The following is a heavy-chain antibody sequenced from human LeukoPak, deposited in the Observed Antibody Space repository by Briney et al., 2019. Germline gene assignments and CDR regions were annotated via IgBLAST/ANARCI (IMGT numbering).Heavy chain of an antibody. CDR2: IQHTGSA. CDR3: TRMTRGHDY. J-gene: IGHJ4*02. CDR1: GYSITSGYF. Sequence: ETLSLTCAVSGYSITSGYFWGWIRQPPGKGLEWIAIIQHTGSAYDNPSLKSRVTLSIDTSRKQFSLNLRSVTVADAGIYYCTRMTRGHDYWGQGTQVTVSS. V-gene: IGHV4-38-2*01. D-gene: IGHD4-11*01.